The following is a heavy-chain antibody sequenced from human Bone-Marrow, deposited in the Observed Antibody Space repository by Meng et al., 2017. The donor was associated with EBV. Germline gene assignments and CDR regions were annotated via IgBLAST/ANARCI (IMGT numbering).Heavy chain of an antibody. CDR1: GFTFSDYY. Sequence: QVQLVESGGGVVKPGGSLGLPCSASGFTFSDYYMTWIRQAPGKGLEWVSYISSSGSAIYYADSVKGRFTISRDNAKNSLYLQMNSLRAEDTAVYYCARDSSSRERPNYWGQGTLVTVSS. CDR3: ARDSSSRERPNY. J-gene: IGHJ4*02. CDR2: ISSSGSAI. D-gene: IGHD1-1*01. V-gene: IGHV3-11*01.